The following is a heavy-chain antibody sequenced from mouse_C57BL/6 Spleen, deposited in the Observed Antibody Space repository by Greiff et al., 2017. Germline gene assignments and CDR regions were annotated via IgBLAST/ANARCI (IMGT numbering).Heavy chain of an antibody. J-gene: IGHJ2*01. D-gene: IGHD1-1*01. Sequence: VQLQQSGTVLARPGASVKMSCKTSGYTFTSYWMHWVKQRPGQGLEWIGAIYPGNSDTSYNQKFKGKDKLTAVTSASTAYMELSSLTNEDSAVYYCTRWGITTVVVDYWGQGTTLTVSS. V-gene: IGHV1-5*01. CDR1: GYTFTSYW. CDR2: IYPGNSDT. CDR3: TRWGITTVVVDY.